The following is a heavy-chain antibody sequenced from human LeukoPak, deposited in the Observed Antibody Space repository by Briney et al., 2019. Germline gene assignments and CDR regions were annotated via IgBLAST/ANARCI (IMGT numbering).Heavy chain of an antibody. J-gene: IGHJ5*02. D-gene: IGHD3-10*01. V-gene: IGHV3-74*01. CDR2: INSDGSST. CDR1: GFTFSSYW. CDR3: ARDPGVRGFDP. Sequence: GGSLRLSCAASGFTFSSYWMHWVHQARGKGLVWVSRINSDGSSTSCADSVKGRFTISRDNAKNTLYLQMNSLRAEDTAVYYCARDPGVRGFDPWGQGTLVTVSS.